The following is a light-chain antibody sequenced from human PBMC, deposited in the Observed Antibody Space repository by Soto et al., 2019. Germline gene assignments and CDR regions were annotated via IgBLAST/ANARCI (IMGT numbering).Light chain of an antibody. CDR3: SSYTSNNTLV. CDR2: EVS. CDR1: SSDVGSYNR. J-gene: IGLJ3*02. V-gene: IGLV2-18*02. Sequence: QSALTQPPSVSGSPGQSVTISCTGTSSDVGSYNRVSWYHQPPGTAPKLMIYEVSNRPSGVPDRFSGSKSGNTASLTISGIQAEDEADYYCSSYTSNNTLVFGGGTKLTFL.